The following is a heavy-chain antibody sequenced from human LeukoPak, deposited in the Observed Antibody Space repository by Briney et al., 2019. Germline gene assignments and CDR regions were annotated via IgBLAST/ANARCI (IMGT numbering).Heavy chain of an antibody. J-gene: IGHJ4*02. D-gene: IGHD5-18*01. Sequence: PGDSLRLSCRTSGFTLQSYSYHWVRQAPGKGLEWLAVLSEDGRRRHFAASVEGRFNISRDTVEDSLFLNMNSLRVDDRAVYYCAIDPTRGYNYVYLDYWGQGDLVAVSS. V-gene: IGHV3-30*04. CDR1: GFTLQSYS. CDR3: AIDPTRGYNYVYLDY. CDR2: LSEDGRRR.